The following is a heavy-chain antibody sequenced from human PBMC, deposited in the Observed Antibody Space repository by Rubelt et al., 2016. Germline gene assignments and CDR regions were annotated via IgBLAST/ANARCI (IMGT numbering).Heavy chain of an antibody. CDR2: IIPIFGTA. J-gene: IGHJ6*02. D-gene: IGHD6-19*01. Sequence: QVQLVQSGAEVKKPGSSVKVSCKASGGTFSSYAISWVRQAPGQGLEWMGGIIPIFGTANYAQKFQGRVTITADESTSTAYMELSSLRSEETAVYYCASARSSGWYYYYGMDVWGQGTTVTVSS. CDR3: ASARSSGWYYYYGMDV. V-gene: IGHV1-69*01. CDR1: GGTFSSYA.